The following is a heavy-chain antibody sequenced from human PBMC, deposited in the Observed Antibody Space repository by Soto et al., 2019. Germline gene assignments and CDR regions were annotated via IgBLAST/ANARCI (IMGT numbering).Heavy chain of an antibody. J-gene: IGHJ6*02. V-gene: IGHV3-30*18. Sequence: GGSLRLSCAASGFTFSSYGMHWVRQAPGKGLEWVAVISYDGSNKYYADSVKGRFTISRDNSKNTLYLQMNSLRAEDTAVYYCAKEGPGSTHHYYYYGMDVWGQGTTVTVSS. CDR3: AKEGPGSTHHYYYYGMDV. CDR2: ISYDGSNK. CDR1: GFTFSSYG.